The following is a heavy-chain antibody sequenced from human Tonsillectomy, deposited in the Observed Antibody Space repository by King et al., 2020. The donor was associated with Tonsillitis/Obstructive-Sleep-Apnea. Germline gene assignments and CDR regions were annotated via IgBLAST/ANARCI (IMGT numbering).Heavy chain of an antibody. Sequence: VKLQQWGAGLLKPSETLSLTCAVYGGSFSAYLWTWIRQPPGKGLEWIGEINHSGDANYNPSLKSRVTISIDTSKNQFSLKLNSVTAADAAVYYCARGYGTGTTYYFDYWAQGTLFTVSS. CDR2: INHSGDA. J-gene: IGHJ4*02. D-gene: IGHD1-1*01. V-gene: IGHV4-34*01. CDR3: ARGYGTGTTYYFDY. CDR1: GGSFSAYL.